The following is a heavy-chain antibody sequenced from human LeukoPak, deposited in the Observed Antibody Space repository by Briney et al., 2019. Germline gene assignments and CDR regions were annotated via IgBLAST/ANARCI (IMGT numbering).Heavy chain of an antibody. CDR1: GYSFTNYW. J-gene: IGHJ4*02. CDR3: ARLTSSWSFDY. D-gene: IGHD6-13*01. V-gene: IGHV5-51*01. CDR2: ISPDGSDT. Sequence: GESLKISGQGSGYSFTNYWIGWVGQLPGKGLEWMGIISPDGSDTRYSPSFQGQVTISADKSITTAYLQWSSLKASDTAMYYCARLTSSWSFDYWGQGTLVTVSS.